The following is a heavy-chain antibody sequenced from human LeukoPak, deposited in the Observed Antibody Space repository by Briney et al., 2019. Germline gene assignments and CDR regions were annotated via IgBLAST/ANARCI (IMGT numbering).Heavy chain of an antibody. CDR3: ARGLSGYASSLGY. J-gene: IGHJ4*02. D-gene: IGHD6-6*01. Sequence: PGGSLRLSCAASGFTLSSYEMNWVRQAPGKGLEWVSYISSSGSTIYYADSVKGRFTISRDNAKNSLYLQMNSLRAEDTAVYYCARGLSGYASSLGYWGQGTLVTVSA. CDR2: ISSSGSTI. CDR1: GFTLSSYE. V-gene: IGHV3-48*03.